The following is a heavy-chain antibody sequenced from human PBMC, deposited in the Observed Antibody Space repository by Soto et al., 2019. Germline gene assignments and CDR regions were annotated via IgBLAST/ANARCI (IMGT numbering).Heavy chain of an antibody. D-gene: IGHD3-22*01. CDR1: GYSFTSYW. J-gene: IGHJ5*02. CDR3: ARLAFPSYYYDSSGYSWFDP. CDR2: IYPGDSDT. V-gene: IGHV5-51*01. Sequence: GESLKISCKGSGYSFTSYWIGWVRQMPGKGLEWMGIIYPGDSDTRYSPSFQGQVTISADKSISTAYLQWSSLKASDPAMYYCARLAFPSYYYDSSGYSWFDPWGQGTLVTVSS.